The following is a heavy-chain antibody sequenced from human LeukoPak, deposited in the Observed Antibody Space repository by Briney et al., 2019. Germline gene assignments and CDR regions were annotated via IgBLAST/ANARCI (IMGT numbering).Heavy chain of an antibody. CDR2: IHYTGST. D-gene: IGHD2-2*01. CDR3: ASPSYCSSTSCLRWYY. J-gene: IGHJ4*02. CDR1: GGSITSSSYY. Sequence: SETLSLTCTVSGGSITSSSYYWGWIRQPPGKGLEWIGKIHYTGSTYYNPSLKSRVTISVDTSKNQFSLTLSSVTAADTAVYYCASPSYCSSTSCLRWYYWGQGTLVTVSS. V-gene: IGHV4-39*01.